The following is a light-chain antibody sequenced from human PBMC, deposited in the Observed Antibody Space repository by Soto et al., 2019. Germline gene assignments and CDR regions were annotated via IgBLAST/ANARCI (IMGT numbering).Light chain of an antibody. CDR2: TTN. CDR3: AAWDDSMNVHG. V-gene: IGLV1-44*01. J-gene: IGLJ1*01. Sequence: QSVLTQPHSASGTPGQRVTISCSGSSSNIGTSSVHWFQQLPGTAPKLLISTTNQRPSGVPVRFSCSKSGSLAFLAICWLQSEDVAYYWCAAWDDSMNVHGFGNGIKVTGL. CDR1: SSNIGTSS.